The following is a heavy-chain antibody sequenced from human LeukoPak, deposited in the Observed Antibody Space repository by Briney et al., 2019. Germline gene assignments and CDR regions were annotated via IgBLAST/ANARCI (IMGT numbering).Heavy chain of an antibody. D-gene: IGHD2-2*01. J-gene: IGHJ4*02. CDR2: FSSRGSGT. V-gene: IGHV3-23*01. CDR1: GFTFSSYA. Sequence: TGGSLRLSCAASGFTFSSYAMNWVRRAPGKGLEWVSGFSSRGSGTYYADSVKGRFTISRDNSKNTLYLQMNSLRVEDTAVYYCAKSMAGYCDSTIDNWGQGTLVTVSS. CDR3: AKSMAGYCDSTIDN.